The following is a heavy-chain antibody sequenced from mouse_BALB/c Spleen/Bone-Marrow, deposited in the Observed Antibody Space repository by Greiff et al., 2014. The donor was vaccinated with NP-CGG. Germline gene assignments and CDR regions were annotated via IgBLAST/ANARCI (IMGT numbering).Heavy chain of an antibody. CDR2: ILPGTGST. CDR3: TRSLRRYFDY. CDR1: GYTFSHYW. J-gene: IGHJ2*01. Sequence: VKLVESGAELMKPGASVKISCKATGYTFSHYWIEWVKQRPGHGPEWIGEILPGTGSTKYNEKFKGKATITADTSSSTAYMQLSSLTSEDSAVYYCTRSLRRYFDYWGQGTTLTVSS. V-gene: IGHV1-9*01. D-gene: IGHD1-2*01.